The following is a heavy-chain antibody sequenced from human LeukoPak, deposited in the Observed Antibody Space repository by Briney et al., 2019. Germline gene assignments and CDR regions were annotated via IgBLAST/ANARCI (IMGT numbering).Heavy chain of an antibody. CDR1: GFTFSTYG. V-gene: IGHV3-23*01. CDR3: AKDGDYGDSFRYFDY. J-gene: IGHJ4*02. Sequence: GGSLRLSCAAPGFTFSTYGMNWVRQAPGKGLEWVSTISCGGGYTYYADSVKGRFTISRDDSKNTLYLQMNSLRGDDTAVYYCAKDGDYGDSFRYFDYWGQGTLVTVSS. D-gene: IGHD4-17*01. CDR2: ISCGGGYT.